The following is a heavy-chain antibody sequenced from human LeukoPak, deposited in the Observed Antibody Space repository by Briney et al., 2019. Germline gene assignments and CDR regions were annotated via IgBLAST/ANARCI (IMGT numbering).Heavy chain of an antibody. CDR1: GDSISSYY. Sequence: PETLCLSCTVSGDSISSYYWSWVRQPPGKGLEWVGNIYYNGSTNHNPSLKSRVTISGDKSKNQLYLKLNSVSGADTAVYYWAKANGWYARGYFDLWGRGTLVSVSS. D-gene: IGHD6-19*01. CDR3: AKANGWYARGYFDL. V-gene: IGHV4-59*01. J-gene: IGHJ2*01. CDR2: IYYNGST.